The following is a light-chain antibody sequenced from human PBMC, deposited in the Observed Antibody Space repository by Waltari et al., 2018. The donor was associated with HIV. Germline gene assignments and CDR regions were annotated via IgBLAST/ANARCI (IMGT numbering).Light chain of an antibody. CDR1: SSKIGNNY. CDR3: VTWADRSSGPVV. Sequence: QSVLTQPPSASGTPGQRIPISCSGSSSKIGNNYVHWFHHLPGTDPKLLLSRNNRRASGVPDRFSGSKSGTSASLAISGLRSEDEADYYCVTWADRSSGPVVFGGGTKVTVL. J-gene: IGLJ2*01. CDR2: RNN. V-gene: IGLV1-47*01.